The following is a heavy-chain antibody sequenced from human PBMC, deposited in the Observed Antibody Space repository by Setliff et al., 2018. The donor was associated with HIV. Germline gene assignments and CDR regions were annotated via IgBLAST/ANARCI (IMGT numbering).Heavy chain of an antibody. CDR1: GFTFSSNN. CDR3: ARAWDGYSYGYYY. D-gene: IGHD5-18*01. V-gene: IGHV3-48*01. Sequence: PGGSLRLSCAASGFTFSSNNLNWVRQAPGKGLEWVSYISSSSSTIYYADSVKGRFTISRDNAKNSLYLQMNSLRAEDTAVYYCARAWDGYSYGYYYWGQGTLVTVSS. CDR2: ISSSSSTI. J-gene: IGHJ4*02.